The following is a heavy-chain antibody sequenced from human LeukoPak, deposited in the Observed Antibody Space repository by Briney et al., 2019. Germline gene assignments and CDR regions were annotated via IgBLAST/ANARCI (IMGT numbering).Heavy chain of an antibody. CDR3: ARVISDYYYYYMDV. CDR2: IYSSGST. Sequence: PSETLSLTCTVSGGSISSGSYYWTWIRQPAGKGLEWIGRIYSSGSTNYNPSLKSRVTISEDTSKKQFSLKLSSVTAADTAVYYCARVISDYYYYYMDVWGKGTTVTISS. V-gene: IGHV4-61*02. D-gene: IGHD2/OR15-2a*01. CDR1: GGSISSGSYY. J-gene: IGHJ6*03.